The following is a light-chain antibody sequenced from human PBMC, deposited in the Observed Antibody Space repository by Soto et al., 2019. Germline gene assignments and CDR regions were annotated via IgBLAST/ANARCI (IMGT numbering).Light chain of an antibody. Sequence: DIQMTPSPSSLSASVGDRVTITCRASQRISSYLTWYQQKPGKAPKLLIYAASSLKSGVPSRFSGSGSGTDFTLTISSLQPEDFATYYCQQCGSTPRTFGLGTKVEIK. V-gene: IGKV1-39*01. CDR2: AAS. CDR1: QRISSY. CDR3: QQCGSTPRT. J-gene: IGKJ4*01.